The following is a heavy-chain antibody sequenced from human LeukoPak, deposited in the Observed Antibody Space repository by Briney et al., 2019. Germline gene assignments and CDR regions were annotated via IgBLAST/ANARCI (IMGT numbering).Heavy chain of an antibody. V-gene: IGHV4-34*01. Sequence: SETLSLTCAVYGGSFSGYYWSWIRQPPGKGLEWIGEINHSGSTNYNPSPKSRVTISVDTSKNQFSLKLSSVTAADTAVYYCARGEPHYYYDSSGYYYPWGQGTLATVSS. CDR1: GGSFSGYY. J-gene: IGHJ5*02. CDR3: ARGEPHYYYDSSGYYYP. D-gene: IGHD3-22*01. CDR2: INHSGST.